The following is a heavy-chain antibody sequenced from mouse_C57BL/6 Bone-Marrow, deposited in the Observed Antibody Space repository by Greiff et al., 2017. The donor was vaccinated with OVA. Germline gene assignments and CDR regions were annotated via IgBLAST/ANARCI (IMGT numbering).Heavy chain of an antibody. J-gene: IGHJ2*01. Sequence: VKLVESGPELVKPGASVKISCKASGYAFSSSWMNWVKQRPGKGLEWIGRIYPGDGDTNYNGKFKGKATLTADTSSSTAYMQLSSLTSEDSAVYYCARSGPPHGSSYDWGQGTTLTVSS. CDR2: IYPGDGDT. V-gene: IGHV1-82*01. CDR3: ARSGPPHGSSYD. CDR1: GYAFSSSW. D-gene: IGHD1-1*01.